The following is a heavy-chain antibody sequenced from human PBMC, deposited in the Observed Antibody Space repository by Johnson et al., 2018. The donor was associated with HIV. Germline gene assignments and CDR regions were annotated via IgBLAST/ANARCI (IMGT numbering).Heavy chain of an antibody. V-gene: IGHV3-30*18. CDR2: ISYDGSNI. CDR1: GFTFSSYD. D-gene: IGHD3-22*01. J-gene: IGHJ3*02. CDR3: AKTPGENWYYSEGTDAFDI. Sequence: QVQLVESGGGLVQSGGSLRLSCAASGFTFSSYDMHWVRQATGKGLEWVAVISYDGSNIYYADSVKGRFTISRDNSKNTLYLQMNSLRPEDTAVYYCAKTPGENWYYSEGTDAFDIWGQGTMVTVSS.